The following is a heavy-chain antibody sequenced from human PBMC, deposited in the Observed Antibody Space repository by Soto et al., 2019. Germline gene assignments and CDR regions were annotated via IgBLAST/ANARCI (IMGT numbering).Heavy chain of an antibody. CDR2: ISYDGSNK. D-gene: IGHD3-3*01. CDR3: ASLHTIFGVVTPALWDI. J-gene: IGHJ3*02. CDR1: GFTFSSYG. Sequence: GGSLRLSCAASGFTFSSYGMHWVRQAPGKGLEWVAVISYDGSNKYYADSVKGRFTISRDNSKNTLYLQMNSLRAEDTAVYYCASLHTIFGVVTPALWDIWGQGTMVTVSS. V-gene: IGHV3-30*03.